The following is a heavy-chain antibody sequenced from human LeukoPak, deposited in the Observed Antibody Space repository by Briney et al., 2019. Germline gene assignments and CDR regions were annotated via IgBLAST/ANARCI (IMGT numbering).Heavy chain of an antibody. CDR2: IWYDGSNK. CDR3: AKDRALSPNY. V-gene: IGHV3-33*06. D-gene: IGHD3-16*02. CDR1: GFTFSSYG. J-gene: IGHJ4*02. Sequence: GGSQRLFCAASGFTFSSYGMHWVRHAPGKGLEWVAVIWYDGSNKYYADSVKGRFNISRDNYKNTLYLQMNSLRDEDTAVYYCAKDRALSPNYWGQGTLVTVSS.